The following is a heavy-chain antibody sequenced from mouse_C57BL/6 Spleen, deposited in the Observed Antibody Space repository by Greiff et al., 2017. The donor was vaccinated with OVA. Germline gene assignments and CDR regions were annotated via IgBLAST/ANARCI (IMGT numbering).Heavy chain of an antibody. V-gene: IGHV1-64*01. CDR3: ARGGYYGSREGWFAY. Sequence: QVQLQQSGAELVKPGASVKLSCKASGYTFTSYWMHWVKQRPGQGLEWIGMIHPNSGSTNYNEKFKSKATLTVDKSSSTAYMQLSSLTSEDSAVYYCARGGYYGSREGWFAYWGQGTLVTVSA. CDR1: GYTFTSYW. D-gene: IGHD1-1*01. J-gene: IGHJ3*01. CDR2: IHPNSGST.